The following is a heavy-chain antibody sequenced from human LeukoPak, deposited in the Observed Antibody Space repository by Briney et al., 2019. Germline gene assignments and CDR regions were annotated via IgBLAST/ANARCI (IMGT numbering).Heavy chain of an antibody. CDR1: GGXISSSDYY. CDR2: INYRGST. J-gene: IGHJ4*02. CDR3: ARYVVYGSGKYYFDY. V-gene: IGHV4-39*01. Sequence: SETLSLTCTVSGGXISSSDYYWSWIRQPPGKELEWIASINYRGSTYYNPSLKSRVTISVDTSKNQFSLRLSSVTAADTAVYFCARYVVYGSGKYYFDYWGQGSLATVSS. D-gene: IGHD3-10*01.